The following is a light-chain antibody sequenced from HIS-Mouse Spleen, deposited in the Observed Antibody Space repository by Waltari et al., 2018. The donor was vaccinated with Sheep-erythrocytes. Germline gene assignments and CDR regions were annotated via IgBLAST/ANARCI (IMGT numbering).Light chain of an antibody. CDR3: CSYAGSYNHV. CDR2: DVS. V-gene: IGLV2-11*01. J-gene: IGLJ1*01. Sequence: QSALTQPRSVSGSPGQSVPIPCTGPSSDVGGYNYVSWYQPHPGKAPKLMIYDVSKRPSGVPDLFSGSKSGNTASLTISGLQAEDEADYYCCSYAGSYNHVFATGTKVTVL. CDR1: SSDVGGYNY.